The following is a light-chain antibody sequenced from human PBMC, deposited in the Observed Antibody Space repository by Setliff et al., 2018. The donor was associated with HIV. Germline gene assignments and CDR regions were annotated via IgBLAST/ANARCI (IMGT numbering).Light chain of an antibody. CDR2: EDH. CDR3: QSSDSTSPAV. J-gene: IGLJ3*02. CDR1: SGNIASNY. Sequence: NFMLTQPHSVSESPGKTVTISCTRSSGNIASNYVQWYLQRPGTSPTTVIFEDHRRPSGVPDRFSASIDRSSNSASLIISGLKTEGEGDYYCQSSDSTSPAVFGGGTKVTVL. V-gene: IGLV6-57*01.